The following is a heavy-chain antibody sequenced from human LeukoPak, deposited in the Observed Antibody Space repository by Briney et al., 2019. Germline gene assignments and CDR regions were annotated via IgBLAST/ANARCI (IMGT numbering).Heavy chain of an antibody. CDR2: IWYDGSNK. Sequence: GGSLRLSCAASGFTFSSYGMHWVRQAPGKGLEWVAVIWYDGSNKYYADSVKGRFTISRDNSKNTLYLQMNSLRAEDTAVYYCGRTQWELDAFDIWGQGTMVTVSS. CDR1: GFTFSSYG. J-gene: IGHJ3*02. D-gene: IGHD1-26*01. CDR3: GRTQWELDAFDI. V-gene: IGHV3-33*01.